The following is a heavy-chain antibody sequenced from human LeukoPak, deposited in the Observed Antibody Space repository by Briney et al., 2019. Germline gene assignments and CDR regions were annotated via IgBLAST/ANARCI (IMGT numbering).Heavy chain of an antibody. CDR3: ARDHSSSSYYFDY. J-gene: IGHJ4*02. Sequence: GGSLRLSCAASGFTFSAYWMSWVRQAPGKGLEGVANIQPDGGEKYYVDSVKGRFSISRDYAKNSLYLQMNSLRAEDTAVYYCARDHSSSSYYFDYWGQGTLVTVSS. D-gene: IGHD6-13*01. CDR1: GFTFSAYW. CDR2: IQPDGGEK. V-gene: IGHV3-7*05.